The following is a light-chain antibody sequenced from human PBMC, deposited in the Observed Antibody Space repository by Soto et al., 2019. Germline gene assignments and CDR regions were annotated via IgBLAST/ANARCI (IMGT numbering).Light chain of an antibody. V-gene: IGKV3-15*01. CDR1: QSISTE. CDR3: QQGHNWPLT. Sequence: EIVMTQSPATLSVSPGERATLSCRASQSISTELAWYQQTPGQPPRLLIYSASTRATGVPARFTGSGSGSEFTLTISGLQSEDFAVYYCQQGHNWPLTFGHGTRLEI. CDR2: SAS. J-gene: IGKJ2*01.